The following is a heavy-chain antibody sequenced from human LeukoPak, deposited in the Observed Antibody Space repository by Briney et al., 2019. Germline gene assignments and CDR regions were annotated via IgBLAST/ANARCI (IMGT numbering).Heavy chain of an antibody. CDR3: ARVFPVRGNAFDI. V-gene: IGHV1-2*02. Sequence: GASVKVSCKTSGYTFTGYFMHWVRQAPGQGLQWMGWINPNSGDTNYAQKFQGRVTMTRDTSISTAYMELSRLRSDDTAVYYCARVFPVRGNAFDIWGQGTMVTVSS. D-gene: IGHD2-21*01. J-gene: IGHJ3*02. CDR1: GYTFTGYF. CDR2: INPNSGDT.